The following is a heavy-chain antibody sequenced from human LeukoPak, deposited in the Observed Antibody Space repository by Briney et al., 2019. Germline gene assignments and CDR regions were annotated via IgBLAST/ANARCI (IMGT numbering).Heavy chain of an antibody. D-gene: IGHD3-22*01. CDR2: IYYTGST. CDR3: ARNYDDTNGYTD. J-gene: IGHJ4*02. CDR1: GGSIRSSTYY. Sequence: SETLSLTCTVSGGSIRSSTYYWAWFRQPPGKGLEWIGTIYYTGSTYYKPSLKSRISMSVDTSKNEFSLKLSSVTAADTAVYYCARNYDDTNGYTDWGQGTLVTVSS. V-gene: IGHV4-39*01.